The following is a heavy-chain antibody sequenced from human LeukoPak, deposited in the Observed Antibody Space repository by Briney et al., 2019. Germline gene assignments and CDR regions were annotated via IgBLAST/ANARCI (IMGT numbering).Heavy chain of an antibody. D-gene: IGHD3-16*02. V-gene: IGHV4-61*01. Sequence: SETLSLTCTVSGGSISSTSYYWGWIRQPPGKGLEWIGYIYYSGSTNYNPSLKSRVTISVDTSKNQFSLKLSSVTAADTAVYYCARDVGYDYVWGSYRYQAGMDVWGQGTTVTVSS. CDR3: ARDVGYDYVWGSYRYQAGMDV. CDR1: GGSISSTSYY. CDR2: IYYSGST. J-gene: IGHJ6*02.